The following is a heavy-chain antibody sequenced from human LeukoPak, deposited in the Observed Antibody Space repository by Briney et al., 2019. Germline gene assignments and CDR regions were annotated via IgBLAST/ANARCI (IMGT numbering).Heavy chain of an antibody. J-gene: IGHJ4*02. Sequence: GGSLRLSCAASGFTFSSYAMSWVRQAPGKGLEWVSAISGSGGSTYYADSVKGRLTISRDNSKNPLYLQMNSLRAEDTAAYYCAKGYCSSTSCYARLDYWGQGTLVTVSS. CDR1: GFTFSSYA. CDR2: ISGSGGST. V-gene: IGHV3-23*01. CDR3: AKGYCSSTSCYARLDY. D-gene: IGHD2-2*01.